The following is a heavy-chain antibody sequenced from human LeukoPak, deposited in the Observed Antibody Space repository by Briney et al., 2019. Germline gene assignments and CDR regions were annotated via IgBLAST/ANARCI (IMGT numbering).Heavy chain of an antibody. J-gene: IGHJ4*02. CDR1: GFTFSSYA. CDR3: ARGFGYCSSTSCLHLDY. V-gene: IGHV3-30-3*01. D-gene: IGHD2-2*01. CDR2: ISYDGSNK. Sequence: GGSLRLSCAASGFTFSSYAMHWVRQAPGKGLEWVAVISYDGSNKYYADSVKGRFTISRDNSKNTLYLQMNSLRAEDTAVYYCARGFGYCSSTSCLHLDYWGQGTLATVSS.